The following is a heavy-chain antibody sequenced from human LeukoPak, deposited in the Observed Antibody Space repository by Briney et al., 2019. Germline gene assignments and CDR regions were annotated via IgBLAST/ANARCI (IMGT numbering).Heavy chain of an antibody. J-gene: IGHJ4*02. CDR3: AGYYDSSGYYYPPYFDY. V-gene: IGHV3-23*01. CDR2: ISGSGGST. Sequence: PGASLRLSCAASGFTFSSYAMSWVRQAPGKGLEWVSAISGSGGSTYYADSVKGRFTISRDNSKNTLYLQMNSLRAEDTAVYYCAGYYDSSGYYYPPYFDYWGQGTLVTVSS. D-gene: IGHD3-22*01. CDR1: GFTFSSYA.